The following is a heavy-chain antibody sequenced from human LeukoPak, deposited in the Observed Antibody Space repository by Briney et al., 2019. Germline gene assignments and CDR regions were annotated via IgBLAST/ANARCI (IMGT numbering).Heavy chain of an antibody. CDR3: ARGVTMVRGFFDY. J-gene: IGHJ4*02. Sequence: PSETLSLTCTVSGGSISSYYWSWIRQPPGKGLEWIGYIYYSGSTNCNPSVKSRVTISVDTSKNQFSLKLSSVTAADTAVYYCARGVTMVRGFFDYWGQGTLVTVSS. CDR2: IYYSGST. V-gene: IGHV4-59*12. CDR1: GGSISSYY. D-gene: IGHD3-10*01.